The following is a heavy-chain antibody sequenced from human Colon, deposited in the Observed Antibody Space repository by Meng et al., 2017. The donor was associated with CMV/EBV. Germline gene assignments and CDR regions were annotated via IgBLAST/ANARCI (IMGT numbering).Heavy chain of an antibody. J-gene: IGHJ4*02. Sequence: SETLSLTCNVSRGSISSYYWSWVRQPPGKGLEWIGYVFFSGSINYNPSLKSRVTISVDTYRNKFSLRLTSVSAADTAVYYCAGQRKEHCSGTGCPLDFWGQGTLVTVSS. D-gene: IGHD2-2*01. CDR3: AGQRKEHCSGTGCPLDF. CDR1: RGSISSYY. V-gene: IGHV4-59*01. CDR2: VFFSGSI.